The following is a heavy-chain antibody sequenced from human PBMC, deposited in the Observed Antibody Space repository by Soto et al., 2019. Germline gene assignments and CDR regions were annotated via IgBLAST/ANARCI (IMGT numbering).Heavy chain of an antibody. J-gene: IGHJ5*02. Sequence: SETLSLTCTVSGASISSSDYSWGWIRQPPGRGLEWIGSIYYSGSTYYNPSLRSRVSISVDTSKNHFSLKLSSVTAADTAVYYCAKTTTVNWFDPWGQGALVTVSS. V-gene: IGHV4-39*02. CDR3: AKTTTVNWFDP. CDR2: IYYSGST. D-gene: IGHD1-26*01. CDR1: GASISSSDYS.